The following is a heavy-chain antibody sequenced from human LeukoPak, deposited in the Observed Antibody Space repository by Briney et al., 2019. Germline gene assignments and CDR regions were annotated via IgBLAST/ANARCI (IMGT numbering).Heavy chain of an antibody. J-gene: IGHJ4*02. D-gene: IGHD1-7*01. CDR3: ARDAGITGTTDLDY. CDR1: GFTFNTYS. V-gene: IGHV3-21*01. Sequence: GGSLRLSCAASGFTFNTYSMDWVRQAPGKGLEWVLSISSTSSYVYYADSVKGRFTISRDNAKSSLYLQMNSLRAEDTAVYYCARDAGITGTTDLDYWGQGTLVTVSS. CDR2: ISSTSSYV.